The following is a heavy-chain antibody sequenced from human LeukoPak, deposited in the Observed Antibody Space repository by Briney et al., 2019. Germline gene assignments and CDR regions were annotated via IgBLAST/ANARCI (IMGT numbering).Heavy chain of an antibody. CDR1: GFTFSSYW. V-gene: IGHV3-74*01. J-gene: IGHJ4*02. Sequence: GGSLRLSRAASGFTFSSYWMHWVRQAPGKGLVWVSRIKSDGSSTSYADSVKGRLTISRDNAKNTLYLQMNSLRAEDTAVYYCARERKYDSNFDYWGQGTLVTVSS. CDR2: IKSDGSST. D-gene: IGHD1-1*01. CDR3: ARERKYDSNFDY.